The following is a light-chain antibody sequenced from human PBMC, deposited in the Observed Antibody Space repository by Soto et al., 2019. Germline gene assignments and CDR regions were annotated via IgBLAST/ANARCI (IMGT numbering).Light chain of an antibody. CDR2: XAY. J-gene: IGKJ5*01. Sequence: IVMTQCPATLSVSPGERATLSCRASQCLSSNFDWYEVKPGQAPRLLIXXAYXRATGIPARFSVSGSGTEFTLTIRSLQSEDFAFDYCQQYNNWPPGSTFGQGTRLEIK. V-gene: IGKV3-15*01. CDR3: QQYNNWPPGST. CDR1: QCLSSN.